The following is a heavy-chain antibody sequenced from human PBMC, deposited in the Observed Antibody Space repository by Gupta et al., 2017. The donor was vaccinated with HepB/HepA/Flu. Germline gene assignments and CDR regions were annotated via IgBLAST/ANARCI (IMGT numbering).Heavy chain of an antibody. CDR1: GGSISSSSYY. Sequence: QLQLQESGPGLVKPSETLSLTCTVSGGSISSSSYYWGWIRQPPGKGLEWIGSIYYSGSTYYNPSLKSRVTISVDTSKNQFSLKLSSVTAADTAVYYCARHPTNNWGFIDPWGQGTLVTVSS. CDR3: ARHPTNNWGFIDP. V-gene: IGHV4-39*01. J-gene: IGHJ5*02. CDR2: IYYSGST. D-gene: IGHD7-27*01.